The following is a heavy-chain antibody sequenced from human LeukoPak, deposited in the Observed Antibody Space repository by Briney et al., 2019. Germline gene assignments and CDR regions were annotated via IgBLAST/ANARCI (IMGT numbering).Heavy chain of an antibody. CDR2: INPNSGGT. CDR1: GYTFTGYC. Sequence: ASVKVSCKASGYTFTGYCMHWVRQAPGQGLEWMGWINPNSGGTNYVQKFQGRVTMTWDTSISTVYMELSRLRSDDTAVYYCARGDEFRSGWNEGEYFHHWGQGTLVTVSS. J-gene: IGHJ1*01. V-gene: IGHV1-2*02. CDR3: ARGDEFRSGWNEGEYFHH. D-gene: IGHD6-19*01.